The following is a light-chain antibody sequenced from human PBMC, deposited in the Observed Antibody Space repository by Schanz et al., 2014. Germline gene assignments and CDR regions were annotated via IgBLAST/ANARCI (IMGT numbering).Light chain of an antibody. CDR1: QSISSY. J-gene: IGKJ5*01. V-gene: IGKV1-27*01. CDR2: AAS. Sequence: DIQMTQSPSAMSASVGDRVIITCRASQSISSYLNWYQQKPGKVPKLLIYAASTLQSGVPSRFSGSGSGTYFTLTISSLQPEDVATDYCQKYNSAPLTFGPGTRLEIK. CDR3: QKYNSAPLT.